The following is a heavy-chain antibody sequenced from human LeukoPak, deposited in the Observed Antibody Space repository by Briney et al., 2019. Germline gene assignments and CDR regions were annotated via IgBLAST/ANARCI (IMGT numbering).Heavy chain of an antibody. CDR3: ARDGDLDAFDI. CDR1: GGSISGYY. CDR2: FYNSGST. V-gene: IGHV4-59*01. Sequence: SETLSLTCSVSGGSISGYYWSWIRQPPGKGLEWIGYFYNSGSTNYNPSLKSRVTISGDTSKHRFSLKLSSVTAADTAVYYCARDGDLDAFDIWGQGTMVTVSS. J-gene: IGHJ3*02.